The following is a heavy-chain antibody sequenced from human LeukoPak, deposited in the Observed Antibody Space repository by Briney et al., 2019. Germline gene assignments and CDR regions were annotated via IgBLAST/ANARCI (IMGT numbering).Heavy chain of an antibody. CDR2: INHSGST. CDR3: ARSHTYYYGSGSP. V-gene: IGHV4-34*01. J-gene: IGHJ5*02. CDR1: GFTFSSYA. D-gene: IGHD3-10*01. Sequence: PGGSLRLSCAASGFTFSSYAMHWIRQPPGKGLEWIGEINHSGSTNYNPSLKSRVTISVDTSKNQFSLKLSSVTAADTAVYYCARSHTYYYGSGSPWGQGTLVTVSS.